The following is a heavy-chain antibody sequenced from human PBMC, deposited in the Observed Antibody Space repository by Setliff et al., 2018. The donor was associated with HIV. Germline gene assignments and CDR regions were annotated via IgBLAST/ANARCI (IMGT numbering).Heavy chain of an antibody. J-gene: IGHJ3*02. CDR1: GYTFTSYA. D-gene: IGHD3-22*01. CDR2: INAGNGNT. V-gene: IGHV1-3*01. CDR3: ARRTHYYDSSGPWEAFDI. Sequence: ASVKVSCKASGYTFTSYAMHWVRQAPGQRLEWMGWINAGNGNTKYSQKFQGSVTITRDTSASTAYMELSSLRSEDTAVYYCARRTHYYDSSGPWEAFDIWGQGTMVTVSS.